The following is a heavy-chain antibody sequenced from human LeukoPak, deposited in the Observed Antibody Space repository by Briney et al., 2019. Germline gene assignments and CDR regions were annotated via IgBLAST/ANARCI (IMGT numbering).Heavy chain of an antibody. CDR3: ARQKGGVAGPKYYFDY. CDR1: GGSISSSTYY. Sequence: SETLSLTCTVSGGSISSSTYYWGWIRQSPGKGLEWIESISYTGTTYYKPSLKSRVTISVDTSKNQFSLNLSSVTAADTAVYYCARQKGGVAGPKYYFDYWGQGTLVTVSS. D-gene: IGHD6-19*01. V-gene: IGHV4-39*01. J-gene: IGHJ4*02. CDR2: ISYTGTT.